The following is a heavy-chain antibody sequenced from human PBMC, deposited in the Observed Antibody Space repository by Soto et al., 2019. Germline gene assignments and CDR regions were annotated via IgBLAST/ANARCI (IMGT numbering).Heavy chain of an antibody. CDR2: ISTYNDNT. J-gene: IGHJ4*02. D-gene: IGHD3-22*01. Sequence: QVQLVQSGAEVKKPGASVKVSCKASGYTFSSYGITWVRQAPGQGLEWMGWISTYNDNTKYAQKVQGRVTMTTDASTSTAYMELRSLRSDDTAIYYCARDPFHYDSSGYYSVYWGQGTLVTVSS. V-gene: IGHV1-18*01. CDR1: GYTFSSYG. CDR3: ARDPFHYDSSGYYSVY.